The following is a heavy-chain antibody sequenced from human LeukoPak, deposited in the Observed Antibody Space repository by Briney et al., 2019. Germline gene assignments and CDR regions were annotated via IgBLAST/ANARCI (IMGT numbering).Heavy chain of an antibody. D-gene: IGHD6-19*01. CDR1: GDSVSSNSAA. CDR3: ARASRMIAVAAYFKDAFDI. V-gene: IGHV6-1*01. Sequence: SQTLSLTCAISGDSVSSNSAAWNWIRQSPSRGLEWLGRTYYRSKWYNDYAVSVKSRIAINPDTSKNQFSLQLNSVTPEDTAVYYCARASRMIAVAAYFKDAFDIWGQGTMVTVSS. J-gene: IGHJ3*02. CDR2: TYYRSKWYN.